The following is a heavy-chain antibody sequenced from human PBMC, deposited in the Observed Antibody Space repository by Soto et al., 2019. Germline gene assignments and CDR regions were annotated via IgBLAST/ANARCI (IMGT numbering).Heavy chain of an antibody. Sequence: GPPLVNPRQTLTLTWPLSGFSLSTSGVGVGWIRQPPGKALEWLALIYWDDDKRYGPSLKSRLTITKDTSKNQVVLTMTNMDPVDTATYYCAPRGGGLVFDYWGQGTLVTVSS. CDR3: APRGGGLVFDY. V-gene: IGHV2-5*05. D-gene: IGHD6-19*01. J-gene: IGHJ4*02. CDR1: GFSLSTSGVG. CDR2: IYWDDDK.